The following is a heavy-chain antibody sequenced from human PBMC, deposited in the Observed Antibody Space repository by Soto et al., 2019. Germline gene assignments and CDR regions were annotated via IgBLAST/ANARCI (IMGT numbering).Heavy chain of an antibody. CDR3: ARHQLPGAFDI. D-gene: IGHD2-2*01. V-gene: IGHV4-39*01. Sequence: QLQLQESGPGLVKPSETLSLTCTVSGGSISSSSYYWGWIRQPPGKGLAWIGSIYYSGSTYYNPSLKSRVTISVDTSKNQFSLKLSSVTAADTAVYYCARHQLPGAFDIWGQGTMVTVSS. CDR2: IYYSGST. CDR1: GGSISSSSYY. J-gene: IGHJ3*02.